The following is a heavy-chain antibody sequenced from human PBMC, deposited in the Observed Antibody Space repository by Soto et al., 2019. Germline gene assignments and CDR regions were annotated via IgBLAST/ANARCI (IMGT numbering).Heavy chain of an antibody. CDR3: ARRYYDFWSGYYTGPKAAFDI. Sequence: GESLKISCKGSGYSFTSYWIGWVRQMPGKGLEWMGIIYPGDSDTRYRPSFQGQVTISADKSISTAYLQWSSLKASDTAMYYCARRYYDFWSGYYTGPKAAFDIWGQGTMVTVSS. J-gene: IGHJ3*02. D-gene: IGHD3-3*01. V-gene: IGHV5-51*01. CDR2: IYPGDSDT. CDR1: GYSFTSYW.